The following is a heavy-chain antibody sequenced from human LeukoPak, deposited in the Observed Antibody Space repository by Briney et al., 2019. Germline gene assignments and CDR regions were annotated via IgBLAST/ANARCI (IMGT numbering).Heavy chain of an antibody. D-gene: IGHD4-17*01. CDR2: IYYSGST. CDR1: GGSISSGDYY. CDR3: ATHYGEIDWFDP. J-gene: IGHJ5*02. V-gene: IGHV4-31*03. Sequence: SETLSLTCTVSGGSISSGDYYWSWIRQHPGKGLEWIGYIYYSGSTYYNPSLKSRVTISVDTSKNQFSLKLSSVTAADTAVYYCATHYGEIDWFDPWGQGTLVTVSS.